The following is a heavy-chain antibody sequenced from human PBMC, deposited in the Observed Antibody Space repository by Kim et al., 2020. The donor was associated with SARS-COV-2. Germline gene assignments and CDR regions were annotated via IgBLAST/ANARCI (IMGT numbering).Heavy chain of an antibody. J-gene: IGHJ5*02. Sequence: EGSLRLSCAASGFTFSDDYMTWIRQAPGKGLEWISYISGNGGTIYYADSVKGRFTISRDNAKNSLYLQMNSLRAEDSAVYYCARNVGRNWLDPWGQGTLVTVSS. CDR3: ARNVGRNWLDP. CDR1: GFTFSDDY. V-gene: IGHV3-11*01. CDR2: ISGNGGTI.